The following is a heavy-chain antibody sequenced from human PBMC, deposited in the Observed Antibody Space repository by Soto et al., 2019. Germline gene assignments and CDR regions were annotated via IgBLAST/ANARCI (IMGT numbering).Heavy chain of an antibody. CDR2: IYHSGGT. CDR1: GDSISNGGYS. Sequence: QLQLQESGSRLVKPSQTLSLTCAVSGDSISNGGYSWNWIRQPPGKGLEWIGYIYHSGGTDYNPSLNSRVTITVDSSNNQFSLKLNSVTAADTAVYYCARDSRSGYYPEYWGQGTLVTVSS. CDR3: ARDSRSGYYPEY. V-gene: IGHV4-30-2*01. D-gene: IGHD3-22*01. J-gene: IGHJ4*02.